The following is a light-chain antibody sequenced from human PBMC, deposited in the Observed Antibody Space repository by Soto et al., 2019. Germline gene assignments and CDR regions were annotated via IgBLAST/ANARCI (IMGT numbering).Light chain of an antibody. Sequence: QSALTQPASVSGSPGQSITIPCTGTSRDVVGYNYVSWYQHHPGKAPKLLLYEVTYRPSGVSTSFSGSKSGNTASLTISGIPAEDEADYYCSSNTARFTSVFGTGTKVTVL. CDR3: SSNTARFTSV. CDR2: EVT. CDR1: SRDVVGYNY. V-gene: IGLV2-14*01. J-gene: IGLJ1*01.